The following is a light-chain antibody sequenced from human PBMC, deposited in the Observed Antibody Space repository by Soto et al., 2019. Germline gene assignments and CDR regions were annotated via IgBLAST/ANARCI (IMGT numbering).Light chain of an antibody. CDR1: SSDIGVYNY. J-gene: IGLJ2*01. CDR3: SSYTISGARA. Sequence: QSALTQPASVSGSLGQSITISCIGTSSDIGVYNYVSWYQHHPGKAPKLMIYDVRNRPSGVSNRFSGSKSGNTASLTISGLQAEDEGDYYCSSYTISGARAFGGGTKLTVL. V-gene: IGLV2-14*03. CDR2: DVR.